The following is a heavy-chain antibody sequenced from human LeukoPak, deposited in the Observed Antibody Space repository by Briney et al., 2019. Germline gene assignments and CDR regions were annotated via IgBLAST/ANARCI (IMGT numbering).Heavy chain of an antibody. CDR2: ISSSGGNT. CDR1: GFTFSSYS. CDR3: ARAYSGSYRLAFDI. V-gene: IGHV3-23*01. D-gene: IGHD1-26*01. Sequence: GGYLRLYCAASGFTFSSYSMSWLRQAPGKGLEWVSAISSSGGNTYYADSVKGRFTISRDNAKNSLYLQMNSLRDEDTAVYYCARAYSGSYRLAFDIWGQGTMVTVSS. J-gene: IGHJ3*02.